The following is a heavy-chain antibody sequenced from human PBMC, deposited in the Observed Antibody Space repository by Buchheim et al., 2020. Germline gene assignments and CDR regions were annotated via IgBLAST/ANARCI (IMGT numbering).Heavy chain of an antibody. V-gene: IGHV1-69*01. J-gene: IGHJ6*02. CDR1: GGTFSSYA. D-gene: IGHD3-3*01. CDR2: IIPIFGTA. Sequence: VKKPGSSVKISCKASGGTFSSYAISWVRQAPGQGLEWMGGIIPIFGTANYAQKFQGRVTITADESTSTAYIELSSLRSEDTAVYYCQRDGRFLGWLPRLALDVWGQGTT. CDR3: QRDGRFLGWLPRLALDV.